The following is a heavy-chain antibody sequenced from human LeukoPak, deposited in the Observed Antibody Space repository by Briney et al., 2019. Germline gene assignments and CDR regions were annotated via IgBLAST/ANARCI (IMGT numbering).Heavy chain of an antibody. CDR3: GTLIGFFTSTMCYDHAFVI. CDR2: ISYTGSNK. CDR1: GFTFSRCA. V-gene: IGHV3-30*03. D-gene: IGHD2-2*01. Sequence: GGSLRLSCAVSGFTFSRCAMHWVRQAPGKGLEWVAVISYTGSNKYYADSVKGRFTISRDNSKNTLHLQMTSLRAEDTAVYYCGTLIGFFTSTMCYDHAFVIGAQGTMVPV. J-gene: IGHJ3*02.